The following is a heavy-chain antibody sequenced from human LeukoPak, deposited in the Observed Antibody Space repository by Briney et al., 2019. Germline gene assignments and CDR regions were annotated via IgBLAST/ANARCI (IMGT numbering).Heavy chain of an antibody. Sequence: GESLKISCQGSGDTFATYWIAWVRQMPGKGLELMGSIFPFDSDTRYSPSFQGQVTFSADKSINTAYLQWSSLKASDTATYYCARHRLEVDFFDYWGQGTVVTVSS. CDR2: IFPFDSDT. D-gene: IGHD2-15*01. CDR3: ARHRLEVDFFDY. V-gene: IGHV5-51*01. CDR1: GDTFATYW. J-gene: IGHJ4*02.